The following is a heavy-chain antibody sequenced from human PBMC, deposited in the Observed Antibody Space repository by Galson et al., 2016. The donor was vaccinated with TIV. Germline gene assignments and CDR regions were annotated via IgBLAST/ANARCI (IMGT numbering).Heavy chain of an antibody. CDR1: RLTVSDNY. D-gene: IGHD2-21*01. Sequence: SLRLSCAASRLTVSDNYMTWVRQAPGKGLEWVSLIYDDGSTTYAESVKGRFTISRDNSKNTVYLHMSRLRAEDTAVYYCARERRHCGDNCYLSYYFGMDVWGQGTTVTVSS. CDR2: IYDDGST. J-gene: IGHJ6*02. V-gene: IGHV3-66*02. CDR3: ARERRHCGDNCYLSYYFGMDV.